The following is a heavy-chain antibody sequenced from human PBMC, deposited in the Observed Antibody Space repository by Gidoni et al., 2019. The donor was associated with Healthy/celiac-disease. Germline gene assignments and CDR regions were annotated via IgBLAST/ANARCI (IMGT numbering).Heavy chain of an antibody. CDR2: IYYSGST. CDR3: ARDRGVAATPGYYYYGMDV. V-gene: IGHV4-30-4*01. J-gene: IGHJ6*02. D-gene: IGHD2-15*01. CDR1: GGSIRRGDYY. Sequence: QVQLQESGPGLVKPSQTLSLPCTVSGGSIRRGDYYWSWIRQPPGKGLEWIGYIYYSGSTYDNPSLKSRVTISVDTSKNQFSLKLSSVTAADTAVYYCARDRGVAATPGYYYYGMDVWGQGTTVTVSS.